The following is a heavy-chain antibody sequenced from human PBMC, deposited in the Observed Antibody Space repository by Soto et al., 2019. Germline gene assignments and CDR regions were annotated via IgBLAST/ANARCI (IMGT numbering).Heavy chain of an antibody. CDR1: GFTVSDNY. Sequence: EAQLVESGGGLIQPGGSLRLSCAASGFTVSDNYITWVRQAPGRGLEWVSLLYSGGRIYYADSVKGRFTISRDTSKKTLYLQMNILRHADTAVYYCARSDPGYAYGLNVWGQGTTVTVSS. CDR3: ARSDPGYAYGLNV. CDR2: LYSGGRI. J-gene: IGHJ6*02. D-gene: IGHD5-18*01. V-gene: IGHV3-53*01.